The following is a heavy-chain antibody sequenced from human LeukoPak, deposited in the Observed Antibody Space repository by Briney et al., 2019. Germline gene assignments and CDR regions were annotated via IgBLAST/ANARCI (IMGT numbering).Heavy chain of an antibody. Sequence: GGSLRLSCAASGFTFSTYWMTWVRQAPGKGLEWVANIKQDGSEKYYVDSVKGRFTISRDNAKNSLYLQMNSLRAEDTAVYYCARDGNGKSLDFDHWGQGTLVTVSS. J-gene: IGHJ4*02. V-gene: IGHV3-7*01. CDR1: GFTFSTYW. D-gene: IGHD1-1*01. CDR2: IKQDGSEK. CDR3: ARDGNGKSLDFDH.